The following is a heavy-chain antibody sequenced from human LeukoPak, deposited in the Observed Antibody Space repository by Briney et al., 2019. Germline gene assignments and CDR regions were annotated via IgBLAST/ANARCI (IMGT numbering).Heavy chain of an antibody. CDR2: ISSSSSYI. Sequence: PGGSLRLSCAASGFTFSSYTMNWVRQAPGKGLEWVSFISSSSSYIYYADSVKGRFTISRDNAKNSLYLQVNSLRAEDTAVYYCASSYGDYPNAFDIWGQGTMVTVSS. V-gene: IGHV3-21*01. CDR1: GFTFSSYT. D-gene: IGHD4-17*01. CDR3: ASSYGDYPNAFDI. J-gene: IGHJ3*02.